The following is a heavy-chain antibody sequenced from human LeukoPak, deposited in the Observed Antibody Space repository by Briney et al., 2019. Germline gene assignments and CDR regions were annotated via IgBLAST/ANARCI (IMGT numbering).Heavy chain of an antibody. J-gene: IGHJ3*02. CDR2: IIPILGIA. CDR3: ARDGQSGIAVAGGDI. D-gene: IGHD6-19*01. Sequence: ASVKVSCKASGGTFSSYAISWVRQAPGQGLEWMGRIIPILGIANYAQKFQGRVTITADKSTSTAYMELSSLRSEDTAVYYCARDGQSGIAVAGGDIWGQGTMVTVSS. V-gene: IGHV1-69*04. CDR1: GGTFSSYA.